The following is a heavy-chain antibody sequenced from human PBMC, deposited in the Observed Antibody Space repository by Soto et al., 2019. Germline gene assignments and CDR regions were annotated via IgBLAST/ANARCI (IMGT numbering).Heavy chain of an antibody. Sequence: SETLSLTCAVYGGSFSGYYWSWIRQPPGKGLEWIGEINHSVSTNYNPSLKSRVTISVDTSKNQFSLKLSSVTAADTAVYYCAKSHIEAAGTGRAFDYWGQGTMVTVSS. D-gene: IGHD6-13*01. CDR2: INHSVST. V-gene: IGHV4-34*01. CDR1: GGSFSGYY. J-gene: IGHJ4*02. CDR3: AKSHIEAAGTGRAFDY.